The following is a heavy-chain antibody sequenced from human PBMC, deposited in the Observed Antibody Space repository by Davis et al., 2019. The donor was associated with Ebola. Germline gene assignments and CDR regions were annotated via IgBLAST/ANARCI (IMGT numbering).Heavy chain of an antibody. CDR3: ASFRGRQQLVDYYFDY. V-gene: IGHV4-34*01. Sequence: MPSETLSLTCAVYGGSFSGYYWTWIRQPPGKGLEWIGEINHSGSTNYNPSLKSRVIMSVDTSKNQFSLKVNSVTAADTAVYYCASFRGRQQLVDYYFDYWGQGTLITVSS. J-gene: IGHJ4*02. CDR2: INHSGST. CDR1: GGSFSGYY. D-gene: IGHD6-13*01.